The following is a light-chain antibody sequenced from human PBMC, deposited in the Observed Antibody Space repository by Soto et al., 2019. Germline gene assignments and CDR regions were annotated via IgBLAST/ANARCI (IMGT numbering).Light chain of an antibody. J-gene: IGKJ3*01. Sequence: EIVLTHSPGTLALSPGERATLSCRASQSFSSSYLAWYQQKPGQAPRLLIYGASSRATGIPDRFSGSGSGTDFTLTISSLEPEDLAVYYCQHYGSALFTFGPGTKVDVK. CDR1: QSFSSSY. CDR3: QHYGSALFT. CDR2: GAS. V-gene: IGKV3-20*01.